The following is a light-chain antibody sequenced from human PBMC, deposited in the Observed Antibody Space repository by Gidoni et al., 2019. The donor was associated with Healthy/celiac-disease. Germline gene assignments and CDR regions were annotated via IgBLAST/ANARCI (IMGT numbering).Light chain of an antibody. J-gene: IGKJ2*04. CDR3: QQSYSSHRWR. CDR2: AAS. Sequence: DIQTTQPPPSLSASVGARVTITCRGSQSSSSYLNWYQQKQGKAPKILIYAASSLQSGVPSRISGGGSGTDFTITISSLQHEDVAAYYCQQSYSSHRWRFGQGTKLEIK. CDR1: QSSSSY. V-gene: IGKV1-39*01.